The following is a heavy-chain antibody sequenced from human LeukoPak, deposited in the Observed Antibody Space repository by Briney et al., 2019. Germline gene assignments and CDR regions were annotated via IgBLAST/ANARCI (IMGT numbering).Heavy chain of an antibody. J-gene: IGHJ4*02. D-gene: IGHD1-20*01. CDR1: GFTFSNFW. CDR2: IDPDGSET. V-gene: IGHV3-7*01. CDR3: ARIWYFGDNNWRYFDY. Sequence: PGRSLRLSCAASGFTFSNFWMSWVRQAPGKGQEWVSNIDPDGSETQYVGSVKGRFSTSRNNAKTSLYLLMNSLRGEDTAIYYCARIWYFGDNNWRYFDYWGQGTLVTVSS.